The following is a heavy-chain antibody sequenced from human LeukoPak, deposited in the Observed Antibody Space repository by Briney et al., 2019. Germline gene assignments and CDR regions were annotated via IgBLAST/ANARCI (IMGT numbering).Heavy chain of an antibody. Sequence: PSETLSLTCAVYGGSFSGYYWSWIRQPPGKGLEWIGEINHSGSTNYNPSLKSRVTISVDTSKNQFSLKLSSVTAADTAVYYCARAEPPLLRLNYWGQGTLVTVSS. CDR3: ARAEPPLLRLNY. CDR2: INHSGST. CDR1: GGSFSGYY. J-gene: IGHJ4*02. V-gene: IGHV4-34*01. D-gene: IGHD3-22*01.